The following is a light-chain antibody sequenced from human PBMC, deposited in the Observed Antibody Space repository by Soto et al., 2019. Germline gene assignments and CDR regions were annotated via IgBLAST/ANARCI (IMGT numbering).Light chain of an antibody. CDR2: EVN. J-gene: IGLJ2*01. V-gene: IGLV2-14*03. CDR1: SSDVGGYVY. CDR3: SSFTTSGTLL. Sequence: QSALTQPASVSGSPGQSITISCTGTSSDVGGYVYVSWYQQHPGKAPKLILYEVNNRPSGVSWRFSGSKSGNTASLTISGLQAEDEADYFCSSFTTSGTLLFGGGTKLTV.